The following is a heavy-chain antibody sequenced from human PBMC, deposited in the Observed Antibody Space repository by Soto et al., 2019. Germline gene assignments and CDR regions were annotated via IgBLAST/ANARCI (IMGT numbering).Heavy chain of an antibody. D-gene: IGHD4-17*01. V-gene: IGHV5-10-1*01. J-gene: IGHJ6*02. Sequence: GASLKISCKGSGYSFTSYWISWVRQMPGKGLEWMGRIDPSDSYTNYSPSFQGHVTISADKSISTAYLQWSSLKASDTAMYYCARVDYGDYYYYYGMDVWGQGTTVTVSS. CDR1: GYSFTSYW. CDR2: IDPSDSYT. CDR3: ARVDYGDYYYYYGMDV.